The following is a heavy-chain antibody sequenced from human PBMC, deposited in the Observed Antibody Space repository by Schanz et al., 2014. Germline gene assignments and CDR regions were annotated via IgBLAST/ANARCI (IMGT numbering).Heavy chain of an antibody. CDR1: GFTFSTHA. CDR3: AKGRFGELSAFDI. CDR2: ISGGGGTT. Sequence: EMQLLESGGGLIQPGGSLRLSCAASGFTFSTHAMSWVRQAPGKGLEWVSAISGGGGTTYYTDSVKGRFTISRDNSKNTLYLQMNSLRAEDTAVYYCAKGRFGELSAFDIWGQGTMVTVSS. J-gene: IGHJ3*02. D-gene: IGHD3-10*01. V-gene: IGHV3-23*01.